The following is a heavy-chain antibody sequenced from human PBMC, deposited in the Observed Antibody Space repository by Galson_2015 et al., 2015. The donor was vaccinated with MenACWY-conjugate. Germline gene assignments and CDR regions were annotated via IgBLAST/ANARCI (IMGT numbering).Heavy chain of an antibody. V-gene: IGHV4-59*01. Sequence: ETLSLTCTVSGGSISSYYWSWIRQPPGKGLEWIGYIYYSGSTNYNPSLKSRVTISVDTSKNQFSLKLSSVTAADTAVYYCARGSDYYDSSGPAEYFQHWGQGTLVTVSS. CDR3: ARGSDYYDSSGPAEYFQH. D-gene: IGHD3-22*01. CDR2: IYYSGST. J-gene: IGHJ1*01. CDR1: GGSISSYY.